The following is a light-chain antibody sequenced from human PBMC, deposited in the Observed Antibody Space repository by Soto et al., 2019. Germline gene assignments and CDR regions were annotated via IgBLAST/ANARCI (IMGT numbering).Light chain of an antibody. CDR3: EQYGSSPRT. CDR2: GAS. CDR1: QSVSSSY. Sequence: EIVMTQSPATLSVSPGERATLSCRASQSVSSSYLAWYQQKPGQAPRLLIYGASSRATGIPDRFSGSGSGTEFTLTISRLEPEDFTVYYCEQYGSSPRTFGQGTKGDIK. V-gene: IGKV3-20*01. J-gene: IGKJ1*01.